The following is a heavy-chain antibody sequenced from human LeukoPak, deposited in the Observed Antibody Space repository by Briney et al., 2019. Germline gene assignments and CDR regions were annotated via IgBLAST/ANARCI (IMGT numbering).Heavy chain of an antibody. D-gene: IGHD6-6*01. J-gene: IGHJ6*02. Sequence: SQTLSLTCAVSGGSISSGAYSWSWIRQPPGKGLEWIGYIYHSGSTYYNPSLKSRVTISVDRSKNQFSLKLSSVTAADTAVYYCASYSSSSTFLDVWGQGTTVTVSS. V-gene: IGHV4-30-2*01. CDR1: GGSISSGAYS. CDR3: ASYSSSSTFLDV. CDR2: IYHSGST.